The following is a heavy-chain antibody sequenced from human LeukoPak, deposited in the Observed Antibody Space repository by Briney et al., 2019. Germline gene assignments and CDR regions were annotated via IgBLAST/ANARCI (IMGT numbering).Heavy chain of an antibody. V-gene: IGHV4-59*01. CDR1: GGSISSYY. CDR2: IYYSGST. CDR3: ARHHYGTGSGHDF. J-gene: IGHJ4*02. Sequence: SETLSLTCTVSGGSISSYYWSWFRQFPGKGLEWIGYIYYSGSTNYYPSLKSRVTISLYTSKNQFSLKLRSVPAADTAVYYCARHHYGTGSGHDFRGQGTLVTVSS. D-gene: IGHD3-10*01.